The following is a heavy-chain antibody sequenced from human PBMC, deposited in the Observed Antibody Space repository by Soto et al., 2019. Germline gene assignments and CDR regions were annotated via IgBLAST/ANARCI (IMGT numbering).Heavy chain of an antibody. J-gene: IGHJ6*03. CDR1: GGSISSGGYY. D-gene: IGHD3-10*01. CDR2: IYYSGST. Sequence: QVQLQESGPGLVKPSQTLSLTCTVSGGSISSGGYYWSWIRQHPGKGLEWIGYIYYSGSTYYNPSLKSRVTISVDTSKNQFSLKLSSVTAADTAVYYCARESRVTMARGAYVGYYYYYMDVWGQGTTVTVSS. V-gene: IGHV4-31*03. CDR3: ARESRVTMARGAYVGYYYYYMDV.